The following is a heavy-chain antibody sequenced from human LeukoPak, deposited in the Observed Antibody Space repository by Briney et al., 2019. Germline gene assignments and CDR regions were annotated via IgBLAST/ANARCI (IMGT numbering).Heavy chain of an antibody. Sequence: SWVRQPPGKALEWLALIYWDDDKRYSPSLKSRLTITKATSKNQVVLTMTNMDPVDTATYYCAHSGAYYYDSSGFDYWGQGTLVTVSS. V-gene: IGHV2-5*08. D-gene: IGHD3-22*01. CDR2: IYWDDDK. J-gene: IGHJ4*02. CDR3: AHSGAYYYDSSGFDY.